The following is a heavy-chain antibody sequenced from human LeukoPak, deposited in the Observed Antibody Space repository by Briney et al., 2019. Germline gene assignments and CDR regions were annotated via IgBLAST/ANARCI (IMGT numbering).Heavy chain of an antibody. J-gene: IGHJ4*02. D-gene: IGHD3-16*02. CDR2: IYNSGST. CDR3: ARGRDDDVWGSYPTCFDF. V-gene: IGHV4-61*02. CDR1: GGSISSGTYY. Sequence: SQTLSLTCTVSGGSISSGTYYWTWIRQPAGKGLEWMGRIYNSGSTSYNPSLKSRATISMDTSKTQFSLKLSSVTAADTAMYYCARGRDDDVWGSYPTCFDFWGQGTLVTVSP.